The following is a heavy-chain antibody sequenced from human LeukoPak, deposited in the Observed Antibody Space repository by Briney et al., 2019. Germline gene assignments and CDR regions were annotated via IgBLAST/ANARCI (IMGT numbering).Heavy chain of an antibody. CDR3: AREDYYGSGSYMRYFYYYDMDV. D-gene: IGHD3-10*01. Sequence: GGSLRLSCAASGFTFSSYGMNWVRQAPGEGLEWVSYISSSDSLKYYADSVKGRFTISRDNANNSLYLQMNSLRAEDTAVYYCAREDYYGSGSYMRYFYYYDMDVWGKGTTVTVSS. CDR2: ISSSDSLK. J-gene: IGHJ6*04. V-gene: IGHV3-48*03. CDR1: GFTFSSYG.